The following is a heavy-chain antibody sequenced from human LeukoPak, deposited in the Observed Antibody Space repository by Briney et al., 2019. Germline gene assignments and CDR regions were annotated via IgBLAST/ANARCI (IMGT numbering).Heavy chain of an antibody. V-gene: IGHV1-2*02. CDR2: INPNSGGT. J-gene: IGHJ4*02. CDR3: ARSYSSGWGGGPDY. CDR1: GYTFTGYY. D-gene: IGHD6-19*01. Sequence: ASVKVSCKASGYTFTGYYMHWVRQAPGQGLEWMGWINPNSGGTNYAQKFQGRVTMTRDTSISTAYMELSRLRSDDTAVYYCARSYSSGWGGGPDYWGRGPLVTVSS.